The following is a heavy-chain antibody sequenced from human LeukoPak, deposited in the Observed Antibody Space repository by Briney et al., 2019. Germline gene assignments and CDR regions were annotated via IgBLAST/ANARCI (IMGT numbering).Heavy chain of an antibody. CDR2: ISSSSSYI. V-gene: IGHV3-21*04. CDR3: ATERITMIVDDY. Sequence: GGSLRLSCAASGFTFSSYSMSWVRQAPGKGLEWVSSISSSSSYIYYADSVKGRFTISRDNAKNSLYLQMNSLRAEDTALYYCATERITMIVDDYWGQGTLVTVSS. D-gene: IGHD3-22*01. CDR1: GFTFSSYS. J-gene: IGHJ4*02.